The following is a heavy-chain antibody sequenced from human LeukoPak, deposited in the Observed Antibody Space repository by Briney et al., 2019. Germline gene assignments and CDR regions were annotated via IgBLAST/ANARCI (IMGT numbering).Heavy chain of an antibody. V-gene: IGHV4-59*01. CDR2: IYYSGST. D-gene: IGHD6-13*01. CDR3: AREDGSSWYYFDS. Sequence: PSETLSLTCTVSGGSISTYYWNWIRQPPGKGLEWIGYIYYSGSTNYNPSLKSRVTISVDTSKNRFSLKLSSVTAADTAVYYCAREDGSSWYYFDSWGQGTLVTVSS. CDR1: GGSISTYY. J-gene: IGHJ4*02.